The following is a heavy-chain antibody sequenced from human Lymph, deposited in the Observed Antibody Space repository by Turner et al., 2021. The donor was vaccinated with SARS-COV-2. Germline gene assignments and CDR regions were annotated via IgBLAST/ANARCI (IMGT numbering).Heavy chain of an antibody. Sequence: QVQLVESAGCVVEPARSMRLSCAASGFTCSSYGMHWVRQAPGKGMGLVSVISYDGSNKYYADSVKGRFTISRDNSKNTLYLQMNSLGAEDTAVYYCAKVRSIFGVVIGGMDVWGQGTTVTVSS. J-gene: IGHJ6*02. D-gene: IGHD3-3*01. CDR2: ISYDGSNK. CDR3: AKVRSIFGVVIGGMDV. CDR1: GFTCSSYG. V-gene: IGHV3-30*18.